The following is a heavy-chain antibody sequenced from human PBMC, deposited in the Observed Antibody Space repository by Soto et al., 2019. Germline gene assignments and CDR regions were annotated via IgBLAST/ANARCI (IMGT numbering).Heavy chain of an antibody. CDR3: ASMVATRGGDYYYGMDV. CDR2: MNPNSGNT. CDR1: GYTITSYD. V-gene: IGHV1-8*01. Sequence: QVQLVQSGAEVKKPGASVKVSCKASGYTITSYDINWVRQATGQGLEWMGWMNPNSGNTGYAQKFQGRVTMTRNTSISTAYMEMSSLRSEDTAVYYCASMVATRGGDYYYGMDVWGQGTTVTVSS. D-gene: IGHD5-12*01. J-gene: IGHJ6*02.